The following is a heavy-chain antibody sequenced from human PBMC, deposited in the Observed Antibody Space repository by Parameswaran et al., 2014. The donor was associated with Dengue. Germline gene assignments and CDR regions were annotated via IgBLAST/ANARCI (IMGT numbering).Heavy chain of an antibody. CDR3: ARPRSVVRFDAFDN. D-gene: IGHD3-10*01. V-gene: IGHV5-51*01. Sequence: ESLKISCKGSGYKFTTYWIAWVRQMSGKGLEYMGILYPGDSETRYSPSFQGQVTISADKSISTAYLQWSSLKTSDTAIYYCARPRSVVRFDAFDNWGQGTKVTVSS. J-gene: IGHJ3*02. CDR2: LYPGDSET. CDR1: GYKFTTYW.